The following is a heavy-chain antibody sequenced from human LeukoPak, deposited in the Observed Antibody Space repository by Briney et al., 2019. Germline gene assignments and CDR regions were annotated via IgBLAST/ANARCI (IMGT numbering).Heavy chain of an antibody. CDR3: AKDYEPLVGVHRWSDWFDP. D-gene: IGHD1-26*01. Sequence: PGGSLRLSCAASGFTFSTYAMTWVRQAPGKGLEWVSLISGTGGNTYYADSVKGRFTISRDNSKNTLYLQMNSLRAEDTAVYYCAKDYEPLVGVHRWSDWFDPWGQGTLVTVSS. J-gene: IGHJ5*02. V-gene: IGHV3-23*01. CDR1: GFTFSTYA. CDR2: ISGTGGNT.